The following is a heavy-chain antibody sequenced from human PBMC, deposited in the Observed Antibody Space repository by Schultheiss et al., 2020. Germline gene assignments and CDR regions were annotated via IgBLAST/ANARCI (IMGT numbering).Heavy chain of an antibody. V-gene: IGHV1-2*02. CDR1: GYTITGYY. Sequence: ASVKVSCKASGYTITGYYLHWVRQAPGQGLEWMGWINPNSGGTNYAKKFQGRVTMTRDTSISTAYMELSRLRSDDTAVYYCARLRRLVGVTHYFDYWGQRTLVNVSS. CDR2: INPNSGGT. CDR3: ARLRRLVGVTHYFDY. J-gene: IGHJ4*02. D-gene: IGHD1-26*01.